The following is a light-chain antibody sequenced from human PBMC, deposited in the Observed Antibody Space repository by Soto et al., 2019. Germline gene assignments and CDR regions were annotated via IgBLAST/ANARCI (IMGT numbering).Light chain of an antibody. CDR2: KAS. J-gene: IGKJ1*01. V-gene: IGKV1-5*03. CDR3: QQYKNLWA. CDR1: QSISSW. Sequence: DIQMTQSPSTLSASVGDRVTITCRASQSISSWLAWYQQKPGKAPKLLIYKASSLESGVPSRFSGSGSGTESTHTISGLQPDDFTTYYCQQYKNLWAFGKGTKGEIK.